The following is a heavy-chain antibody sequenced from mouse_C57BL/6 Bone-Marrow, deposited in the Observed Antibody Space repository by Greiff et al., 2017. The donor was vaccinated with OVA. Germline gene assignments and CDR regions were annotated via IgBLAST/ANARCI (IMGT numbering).Heavy chain of an antibody. Sequence: VQLKDSGEGLVKPGGSLKLSCAASGFTFSSYAMSWVRQTPEKRLEWVADISSGGDYIYYADTVKGRFTISRDKARNKLYLQMSRLKSEDTAMNYCTRDGYYAMDYWGKGTSVTVAS. CDR1: GFTFSSYA. CDR2: ISSGGDYI. D-gene: IGHD2-3*01. V-gene: IGHV5-9-1*02. J-gene: IGHJ4*01. CDR3: TRDGYYAMDY.